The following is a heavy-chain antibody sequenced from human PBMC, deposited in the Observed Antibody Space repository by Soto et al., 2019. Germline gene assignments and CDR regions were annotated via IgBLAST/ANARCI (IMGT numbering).Heavy chain of an antibody. CDR2: VYHSGSA. J-gene: IGHJ5*02. CDR1: GASISSSHW. D-gene: IGHD2-2*01. Sequence: SETLSLTFDVSGASISSSHWWCWLRQPPGKGLEWIGEVYHSGSANYNPSLESRVTMSVDKSKNQFSLRLSSVTAADTALYYCARNAVVSAALDPWGQGTLVTVSS. CDR3: ARNAVVSAALDP. V-gene: IGHV4-4*02.